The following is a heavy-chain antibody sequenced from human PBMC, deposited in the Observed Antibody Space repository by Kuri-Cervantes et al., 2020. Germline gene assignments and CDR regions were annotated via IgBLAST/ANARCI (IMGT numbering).Heavy chain of an antibody. J-gene: IGHJ6*02. CDR1: GFTFSDYY. D-gene: IGHD2-2*01. CDR2: ISSSGSTI. CDR3: ASQQPAAYYYYYYGMDV. V-gene: IGHV3-11*04. Sequence: GGSLRLSCAASGFTFSDYYMSWIRQAPGKGLEWVSYISSSGSTIYYADSVKGQFTISRDNAKNSLYLQMDSLRAEDTAVYYCASQQPAAYYYYYYGMDVWGQGTTVTVSS.